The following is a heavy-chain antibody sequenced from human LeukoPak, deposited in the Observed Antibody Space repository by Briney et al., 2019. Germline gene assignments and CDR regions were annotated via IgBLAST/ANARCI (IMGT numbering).Heavy chain of an antibody. J-gene: IGHJ4*02. D-gene: IGHD3-22*01. CDR3: AREIGYDSSGSDY. CDR2: IKHDGSEK. CDR1: GFTFSRYW. Sequence: GGSLRLSCAASGFTFSRYWMTWVRQAPGKGLEWVANIKHDGSEKYYVDSVKGRFTISRDNAKNSLYLQMNSLRAEDTAVYYCAREIGYDSSGSDYWGQGTLVTVSS. V-gene: IGHV3-7*01.